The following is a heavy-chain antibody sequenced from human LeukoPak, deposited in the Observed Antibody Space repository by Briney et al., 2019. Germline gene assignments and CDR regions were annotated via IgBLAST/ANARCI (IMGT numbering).Heavy chain of an antibody. CDR1: GFTFSSYS. D-gene: IGHD5-18*01. CDR2: ISSSSSYI. Sequence: GGSLRLSCAASGFTFSSYSMNWVRQAPGKGLEWVSSISSSSSYIYYADSVKGRFTISRDNAKNSLYLQMNSLRAEDTAMYYCARSWAMAQNLDSWGQGTLVTVSS. CDR3: ARSWAMAQNLDS. J-gene: IGHJ4*02. V-gene: IGHV3-21*04.